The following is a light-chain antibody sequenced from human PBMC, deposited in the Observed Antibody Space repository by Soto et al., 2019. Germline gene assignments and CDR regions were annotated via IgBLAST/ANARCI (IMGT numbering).Light chain of an antibody. J-gene: IGKJ5*01. CDR3: QQYNNWPPIT. Sequence: EIVMTQSPATLSVSPGERATLSCRASQSVSSNFAWHQQKPGQAPRLLIYGASTRATGIPARFSRSGSGTEFTLAITRLQSEDFAVYYCQQYNNWPPITFGQGTRLEI. V-gene: IGKV3-15*01. CDR1: QSVSSN. CDR2: GAS.